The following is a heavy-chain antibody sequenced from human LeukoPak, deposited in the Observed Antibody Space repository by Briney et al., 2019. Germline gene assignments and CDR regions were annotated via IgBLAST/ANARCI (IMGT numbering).Heavy chain of an antibody. D-gene: IGHD2/OR15-2a*01. V-gene: IGHV4-39*01. CDR2: IYYSGDT. Sequence: SETLSLTCTVSGGSISYSNYYWGWIRQPPGKGLEWIGTIYYSGDTHYNPSLESRASISVDTSKNRFSLKLNSVTAADTAVYFCARHENIIIVPTAHAFDYWGQGTLVTVSS. J-gene: IGHJ4*02. CDR3: ARHENIIIVPTAHAFDY. CDR1: GGSISYSNYY.